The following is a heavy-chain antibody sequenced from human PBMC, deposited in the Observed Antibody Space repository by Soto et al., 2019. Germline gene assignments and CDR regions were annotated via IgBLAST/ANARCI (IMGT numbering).Heavy chain of an antibody. J-gene: IGHJ5*02. D-gene: IGHD4-17*01. Sequence: QVQLQESGPGLVKPSETLSLTCTVSGDSISGYYWSWIRQPAGQGLEWIGRIFSTGATNFNPSLKSRVTMSVDTSKNQFSLNLTSVTAADTAIYYCAKAWAPTVNWFGPWGQGILVTVYS. CDR3: AKAWAPTVNWFGP. CDR1: GDSISGYY. V-gene: IGHV4-4*07. CDR2: IFSTGAT.